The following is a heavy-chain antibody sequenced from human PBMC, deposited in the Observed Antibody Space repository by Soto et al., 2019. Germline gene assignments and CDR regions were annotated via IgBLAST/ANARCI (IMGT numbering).Heavy chain of an antibody. CDR2: TYYRSKWYN. CDR1: GDSVSSNSAT. CDR3: ARLIVVPYYFDA. V-gene: IGHV6-1*01. Sequence: PSQTLSLTCAISGDSVSSNSATWHWIRQSPSRGLEWLGRTYYRSKWYNDYALSVKSRITINPDTSKNQFSLHLNSVTPEDTAVYFFARLIVVPYYFDAWGQGTLVNVSS. J-gene: IGHJ4*02. D-gene: IGHD3-22*01.